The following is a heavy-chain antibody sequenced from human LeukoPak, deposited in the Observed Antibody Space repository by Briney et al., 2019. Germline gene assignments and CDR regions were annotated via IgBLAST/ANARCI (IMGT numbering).Heavy chain of an antibody. V-gene: IGHV4-34*01. Sequence: SETLSLTCAVCGGSFSGYYWSWIRQPPGKGLEWIGEINHSGSTNYNPSLRSRVTVSVHTSKNQFSLKLRSVTAADTAVYYCARVKRVAVAEYYYYYGLDVWGQGTTVTVSS. J-gene: IGHJ6*02. CDR1: GGSFSGYY. CDR2: INHSGST. CDR3: ARVKRVAVAEYYYYYGLDV. D-gene: IGHD6-19*01.